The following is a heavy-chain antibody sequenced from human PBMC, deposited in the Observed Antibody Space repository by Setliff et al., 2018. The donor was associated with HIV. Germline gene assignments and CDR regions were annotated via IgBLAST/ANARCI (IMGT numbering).Heavy chain of an antibody. V-gene: IGHV1-69*05. D-gene: IGHD2-21*02. CDR1: GGTFSSYV. CDR3: ARGQGCGGGCHYAFEM. J-gene: IGHJ3*02. CDR2: IIPMYGVT. Sequence: ASVKVSCKASGGTFSSYVISWVRQAPGQGPEWMGGIIPMYGVTNYAQKFQGRVTMTTDESTSTAYMELSSLRSEDTAVYYCARGQGCGGGCHYAFEMWGQGTMVTVSS.